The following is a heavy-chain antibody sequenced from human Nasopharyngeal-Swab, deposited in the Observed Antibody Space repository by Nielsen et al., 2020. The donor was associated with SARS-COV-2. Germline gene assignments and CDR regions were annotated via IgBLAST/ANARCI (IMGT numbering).Heavy chain of an antibody. CDR1: GFTFRTNA. J-gene: IGHJ4*02. CDR2: IGNSDETT. CDR3: AKANTRDFDY. Sequence: GGSLRLSCAASGFTFRTNAMSWVRRAPGRGLEWVSAIGNSDETTYADSVKGRFTISRDNSRKTLYLQMNSLRAEDTAVYHCAKANTRDFDYWGQGTLVTVSS. V-gene: IGHV3-23*01.